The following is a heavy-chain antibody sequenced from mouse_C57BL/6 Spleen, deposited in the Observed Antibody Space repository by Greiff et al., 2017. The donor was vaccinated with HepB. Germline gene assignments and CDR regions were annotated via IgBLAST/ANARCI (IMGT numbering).Heavy chain of an antibody. CDR1: GYTFTTYP. CDR2: FHPYNDDT. J-gene: IGHJ4*01. D-gene: IGHD2-4*01. CDR3: ARALYDYDGYAMDY. Sequence: QVQLKESGAELVKPGASVKMSCKASGYTFTTYPIEWMKQNHGKSLEWIGNFHPYNDDTKYNEKFKGKATLTVEKSSSTVYLELSRLTSDDSAVYYCARALYDYDGYAMDYWGQGTSVTVSS. V-gene: IGHV1-47*01.